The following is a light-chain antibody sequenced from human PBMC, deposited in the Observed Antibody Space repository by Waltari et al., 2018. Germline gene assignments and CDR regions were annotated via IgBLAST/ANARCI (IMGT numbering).Light chain of an antibody. CDR1: QSLLHSNGNTY. Sequence: DIVMTQTPPSLPITPGEPASISCRSSQSLLHSNGNTYLHWYLQKPGQSPQLLIYGGSNRASGVPDKFSGSGSGTDFTLKITKVEAEDVGVYYCVQAIAFPYSFGQGTKVEIK. V-gene: IGKV2-40*01. CDR2: GGS. CDR3: VQAIAFPYS. J-gene: IGKJ2*03.